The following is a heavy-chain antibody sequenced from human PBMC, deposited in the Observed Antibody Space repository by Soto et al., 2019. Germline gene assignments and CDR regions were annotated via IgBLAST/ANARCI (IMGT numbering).Heavy chain of an antibody. D-gene: IGHD2-2*01. CDR1: GVTVSSDG. Sequence: GGSLRLSCAASGVTVSSDGMHWVRQAPGKGLEWVAVIWYDGSNKYYADSVKGRFTISRDNSKNTLYLQMNSLRAEDTAVYYCARDGCSSTSCYPYYYYSGMDVWGQGTTVTVSS. CDR3: ARDGCSSTSCYPYYYYSGMDV. V-gene: IGHV3-33*01. J-gene: IGHJ6*02. CDR2: IWYDGSNK.